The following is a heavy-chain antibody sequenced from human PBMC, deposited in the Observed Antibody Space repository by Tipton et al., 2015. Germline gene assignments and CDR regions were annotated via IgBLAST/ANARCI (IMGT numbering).Heavy chain of an antibody. CDR1: GGSMSSNY. J-gene: IGHJ5*02. CDR2: IYYSGTP. CDR3: AELGIGGFDP. V-gene: IGHV4-59*01. D-gene: IGHD3-3*01. Sequence: TLSLTCTVSGGSMSSNYWSWIRQPPGKGLEWIGYIYYSGTPNYNPSLKSRVTFSVDTSKNQFYLKLRSVTAADTAVYYCAELGIGGFDPWGQGPLVTVSA.